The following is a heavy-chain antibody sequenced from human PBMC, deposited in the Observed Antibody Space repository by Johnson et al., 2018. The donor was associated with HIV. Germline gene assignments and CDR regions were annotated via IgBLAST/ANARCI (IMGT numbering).Heavy chain of an antibody. CDR1: GFTFSNYG. J-gene: IGHJ3*02. CDR3: AKGHSSGYPKDAFDI. CDR2: IRYDGDIT. Sequence: QVHLVESGGGVIQPGGSLRLSCAASGFTFSNYGMHWVRQAPGKGLEWGAFIRYDGDITYYVDSVKGRFTISRDNSKNTLYLQMNSLRTEDTAMFYCAKGHSSGYPKDAFDIWGQGTIVTVSS. V-gene: IGHV3-30*02. D-gene: IGHD3-22*01.